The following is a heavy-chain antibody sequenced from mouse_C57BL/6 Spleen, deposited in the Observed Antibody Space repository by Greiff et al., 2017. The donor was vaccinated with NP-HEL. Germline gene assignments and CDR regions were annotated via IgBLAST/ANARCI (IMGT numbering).Heavy chain of an antibody. J-gene: IGHJ4*01. CDR1: GYTFTSYW. Sequence: VQLQQPGAELVKPGASVKMSCKASGYTFTSYWITWVKQRPGQGLEWIGDIYPGSGSTNYNEKFKSKATLTVDTSSSTAYMQLSSLTSEDSAVYYCARRGTVVATRAMDDWGQGTSVTVSS. CDR3: ARRGTVVATRAMDD. CDR2: IYPGSGST. V-gene: IGHV1-55*01. D-gene: IGHD1-1*01.